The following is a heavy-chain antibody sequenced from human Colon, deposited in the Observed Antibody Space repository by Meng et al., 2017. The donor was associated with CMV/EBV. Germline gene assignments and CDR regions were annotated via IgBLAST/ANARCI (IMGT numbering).Heavy chain of an antibody. CDR1: GFTVSTNY. CDR2: IYPGGST. J-gene: IGHJ4*02. V-gene: IGHV3-66*02. Sequence: GESLKLSCAASGFTVSTNYMSWVRQAPGKGLEWVSVIYPGGSTYYADSVKGRFTMSRDDSKNTLHLQMNSLRLEDTAVYYCARDMYYFESSGSYWGQGTLVTVSS. CDR3: ARDMYYFESSGSY. D-gene: IGHD3-22*01.